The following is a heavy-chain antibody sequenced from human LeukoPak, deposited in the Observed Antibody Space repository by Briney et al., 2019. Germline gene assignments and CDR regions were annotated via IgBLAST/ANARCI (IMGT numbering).Heavy chain of an antibody. CDR1: GYTFTSYD. Sequence: AAVKVSCKASGYTFTSYDINWVRQATGQGLEWMGWMNPNSGNTGSAQRFQGRITMTRDTSISTAYMELSSLRSEDTAVYYCARGPLVRLPSSFDPWGQGTLVTVSS. CDR3: ARGPLVRLPSSFDP. D-gene: IGHD3-16*02. V-gene: IGHV1-8*01. J-gene: IGHJ5*02. CDR2: MNPNSGNT.